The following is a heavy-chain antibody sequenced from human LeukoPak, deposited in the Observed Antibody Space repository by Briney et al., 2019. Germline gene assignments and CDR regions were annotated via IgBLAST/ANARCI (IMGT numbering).Heavy chain of an antibody. CDR2: ISGSGDNT. CDR1: GFTFSSYA. Sequence: GGSLRLSCAASGFTFSSYAMSWVRQAPGKGLEWVSGISGSGDNTYYADSVKGRFTISRDNSKNTLYVQVNSLGTEDTAAYYCAKGSYYDSSGSFYFDYWGQGTLVAVSS. J-gene: IGHJ4*02. V-gene: IGHV3-23*01. D-gene: IGHD3-22*01. CDR3: AKGSYYDSSGSFYFDY.